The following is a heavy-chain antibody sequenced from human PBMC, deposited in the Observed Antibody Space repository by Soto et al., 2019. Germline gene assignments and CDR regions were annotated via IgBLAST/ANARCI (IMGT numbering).Heavy chain of an antibody. CDR3: ARGYGYGANWGGDY. CDR1: GFTFSSYAMH. J-gene: IGHJ4*02. CDR2: IYYSGST. D-gene: IGHD4-17*01. Sequence: QVQLVESGGGVVQPGRSLRLSCAASGFTFSSYAMHWVRQAPGKGLEWIGYIYYSGSTYYNPSLKSRVTISVDTSKNQFSLKLSSVTAADTAVYYCARGYGYGANWGGDYWGQGTLVTVSS. V-gene: IGHV4-30-4*01.